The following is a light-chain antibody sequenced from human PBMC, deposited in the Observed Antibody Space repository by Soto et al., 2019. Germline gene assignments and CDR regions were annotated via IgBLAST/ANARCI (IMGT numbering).Light chain of an antibody. J-gene: IGLJ3*02. V-gene: IGLV2-14*01. CDR1: SSDVGNCNC. Sequence: QSVLTQPASVSGSPGQSITISCTGASSDVGNCNCVSWYQQHPDKAPKLMIYEVSNRPSGVSDRFSGSKAGNTASLTISGLQAEDEADYYCSSFTTSSTWVFGGGTKLTVL. CDR3: SSFTTSSTWV. CDR2: EVS.